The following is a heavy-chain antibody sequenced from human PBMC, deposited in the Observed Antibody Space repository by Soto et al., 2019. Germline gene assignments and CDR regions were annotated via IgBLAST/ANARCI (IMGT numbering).Heavy chain of an antibody. J-gene: IGHJ6*02. CDR1: GFTFSNAW. Sequence: PGGSLRLSCAASGFTFSNAWMNWVRQAPGKGLEWVGRIKSKTDGGTTDYAAPVKGRFTISRDDSKNTLYLQMNSLKTEDTAVYYCTTRADNGYDFWSGYPRTDVWGQGTTVTVSS. D-gene: IGHD3-3*01. CDR3: TTRADNGYDFWSGYPRTDV. CDR2: IKSKTDGGTT. V-gene: IGHV3-15*07.